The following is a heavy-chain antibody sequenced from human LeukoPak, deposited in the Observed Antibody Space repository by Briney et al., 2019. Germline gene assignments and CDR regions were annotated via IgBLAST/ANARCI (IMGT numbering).Heavy chain of an antibody. D-gene: IGHD2-21*01. J-gene: IGHJ5*02. V-gene: IGHV4-59*01. CDR3: ARGGDWDTFAGFDP. Sequence: PSETLSLTCTVSGGSISTYYWSWIRQPPGKRLEWIGYIYYTGSTNYNPSLKSRVTISVDTSKNQFSLKLSSVTAADTAVYYCARGGDWDTFAGFDPWGQGTLVTVSS. CDR2: IYYTGST. CDR1: GGSISTYY.